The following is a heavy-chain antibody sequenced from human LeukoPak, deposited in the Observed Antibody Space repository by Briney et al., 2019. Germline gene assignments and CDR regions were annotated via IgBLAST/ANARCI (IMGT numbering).Heavy chain of an antibody. CDR1: GFTFSDYY. Sequence: PGGSLRLPCAASGFTFSDYYMSWIRQAPGKGLEWVSYISSSGSTIYYADSVKGRFTISRDNAKNSLYLQMNSLRAEDTAVYYCAREVREDCSSTSCYVYYYMDVWGKGTTVTISS. V-gene: IGHV3-11*01. D-gene: IGHD2-2*01. CDR2: ISSSGSTI. CDR3: AREVREDCSSTSCYVYYYMDV. J-gene: IGHJ6*03.